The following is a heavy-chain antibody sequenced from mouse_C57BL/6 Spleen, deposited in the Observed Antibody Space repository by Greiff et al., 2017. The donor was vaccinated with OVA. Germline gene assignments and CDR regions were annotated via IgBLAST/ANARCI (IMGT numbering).Heavy chain of an antibody. D-gene: IGHD2-10*01. Sequence: EVKVVESGGGLVKPGGSLKLSCAASGFTFSSYTMSWVRQTPEKRLEWVATISGGGGNTYYPDSVKGRFTISRDNAKNTLYLQMSSLRSEDTALYYCARLAYQGAMDYWGQGTSVTVSS. CDR1: GFTFSSYT. CDR2: ISGGGGNT. J-gene: IGHJ4*01. V-gene: IGHV5-9*01. CDR3: ARLAYQGAMDY.